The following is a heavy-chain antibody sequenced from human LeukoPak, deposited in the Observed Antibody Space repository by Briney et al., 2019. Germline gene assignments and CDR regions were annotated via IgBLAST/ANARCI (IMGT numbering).Heavy chain of an antibody. CDR2: IYYSGST. D-gene: IGHD6-19*01. J-gene: IGHJ5*02. CDR1: GGSFSGYY. CDR3: ARVGYSSGPGRFDP. V-gene: IGHV4-34*01. Sequence: PSETLSLTCAVYGGSFSGYYWSWIRQPPGKGLEWIGSIYYSGSTYYNPSLKSRVTISVDTSKNQFSLKLSSVTAADTAVYYCARVGYSSGPGRFDPWGQGTLVTVSS.